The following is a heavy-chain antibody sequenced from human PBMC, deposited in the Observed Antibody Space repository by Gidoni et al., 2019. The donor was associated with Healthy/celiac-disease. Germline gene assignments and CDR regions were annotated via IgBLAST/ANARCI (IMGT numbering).Heavy chain of an antibody. Sequence: VQLVEPGGGLVKPGGSLRPSCAASVFTFSNAWMSWSRQAPGKGLEWVGRIKSKTDGGTTDYAAPVKGRFTISRDDSKNTLYLQMNSLKTEDTAVYYCTTDPSTYYYDSSGYYYKDYWGQGTLVTVSS. D-gene: IGHD3-22*01. J-gene: IGHJ4*02. CDR3: TTDPSTYYYDSSGYYYKDY. CDR2: IKSKTDGGTT. V-gene: IGHV3-15*01. CDR1: VFTFSNAW.